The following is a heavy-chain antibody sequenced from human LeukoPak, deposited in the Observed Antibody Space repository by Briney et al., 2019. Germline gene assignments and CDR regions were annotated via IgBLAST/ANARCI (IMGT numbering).Heavy chain of an antibody. CDR3: AREIGYCSGGSCPGVRGGWYPDAFDI. D-gene: IGHD2-15*01. V-gene: IGHV3-33*08. Sequence: GGSLRLSCAASGFTFSSYAMHWVRQAPGKGLEWVAVIWYDGSNKYYADSVKGRFTISRDNSKNTLYLQMNSLRAEDTAVYYCAREIGYCSGGSCPGVRGGWYPDAFDIWGQGTMVTVSS. CDR2: IWYDGSNK. J-gene: IGHJ3*02. CDR1: GFTFSSYA.